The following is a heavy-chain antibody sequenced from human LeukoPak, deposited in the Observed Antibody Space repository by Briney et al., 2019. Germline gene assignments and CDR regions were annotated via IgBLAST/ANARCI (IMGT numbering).Heavy chain of an antibody. J-gene: IGHJ4*02. D-gene: IGHD5-18*01. V-gene: IGHV3-30-3*01. CDR2: ISYDGSKK. Sequence: PGGSLRLSCAASGFTFSSYAMHWVRQAPGKGLEWVAVISYDGSKKYYADYVKGRFNIYRDNSKNTLYLQMNSLRAEDTAVYYCARGGRTAMAIDYWGQGTLVTVSS. CDR1: GFTFSSYA. CDR3: ARGGRTAMAIDY.